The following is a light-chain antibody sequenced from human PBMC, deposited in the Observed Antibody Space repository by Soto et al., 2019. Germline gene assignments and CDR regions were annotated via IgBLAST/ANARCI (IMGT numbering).Light chain of an antibody. J-gene: IGLJ2*01. CDR1: SSDVGGYNY. V-gene: IGLV2-14*01. CDR3: SSYTSSSTLVV. CDR2: DVS. Sequence: QSVLTQPASVSGSPGQSITISCTGTSSDVGGYNYVSRYQQHPGTAPKLLIYDVSNRPSGVSNRFSGSKSDNTASLTLPGSQAEDEDEDYCSSYTSSSTLVVFGGGTKVTVL.